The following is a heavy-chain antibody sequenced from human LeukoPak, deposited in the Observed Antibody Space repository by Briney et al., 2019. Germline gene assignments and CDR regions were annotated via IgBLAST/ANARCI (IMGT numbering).Heavy chain of an antibody. CDR1: GGSFSDYY. CDR2: INHSGST. J-gene: IGHJ4*02. D-gene: IGHD4-23*01. V-gene: IGHV4-34*01. Sequence: SETLSLTCAVYGGSFSDYYWSWIRQPPGKGLEWVEEINHSGSTNYNPSLKRRVTISVDTSKNQFSLKLSSVTAADTAVYYCARGLGGGNSICFDYWGQGPLVTVSS. CDR3: ARGLGGGNSICFDY.